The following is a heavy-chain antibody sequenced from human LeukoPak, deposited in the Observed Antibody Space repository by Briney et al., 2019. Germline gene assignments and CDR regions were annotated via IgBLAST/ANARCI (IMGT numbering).Heavy chain of an antibody. CDR1: GHVFTSYW. Sequence: GESLKISCKGSGHVFTSYWIGWVHQMPGKGLEWMGIIYYWNSDTRYSPSFQGQVTISADTSISTAYLELTNMDAVDTATYYCAHDHSTRWYRDDYWGQGTLVTVSS. V-gene: IGHV5-51*07. CDR2: IYYWNSDT. J-gene: IGHJ4*02. CDR3: AHDHSTRWYRDDY. D-gene: IGHD6-13*01.